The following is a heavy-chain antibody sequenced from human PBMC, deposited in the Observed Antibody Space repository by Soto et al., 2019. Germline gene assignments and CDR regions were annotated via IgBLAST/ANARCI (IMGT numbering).Heavy chain of an antibody. Sequence: PSQTLSLTCAISGDSFSSNTVAWNWIRQSPSRGLEWLGRTFYRSKWYYDYAVSVKSRIVINADTSKNQFSLQVNSVTPEDTAVYYCARGFLPIVRGRFDPWGQGTLVTVSS. CDR3: ARGFLPIVRGRFDP. J-gene: IGHJ5*02. CDR1: GDSFSSNTVA. CDR2: TFYRSKWYY. D-gene: IGHD3-10*01. V-gene: IGHV6-1*01.